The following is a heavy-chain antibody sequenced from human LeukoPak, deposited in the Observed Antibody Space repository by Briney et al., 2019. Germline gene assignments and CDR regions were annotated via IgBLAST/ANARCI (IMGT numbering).Heavy chain of an antibody. V-gene: IGHV3-30*02. CDR3: ARARDILTGAYNDGDAFDI. Sequence: GGSLRLSCAASGFTFSSYGMHWVRQAPGKGLEWVAFIRYDGSNKYYADSVKGRFTISRDNSKNTLYLQMNSLRAEDTAVYYCARARDILTGAYNDGDAFDIWGQGTMVTVSS. D-gene: IGHD3-9*01. CDR1: GFTFSSYG. J-gene: IGHJ3*02. CDR2: IRYDGSNK.